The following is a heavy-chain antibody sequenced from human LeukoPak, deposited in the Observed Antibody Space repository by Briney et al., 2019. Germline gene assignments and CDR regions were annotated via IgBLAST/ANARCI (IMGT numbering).Heavy chain of an antibody. CDR2: ISSSSSYI. V-gene: IGHV3-21*01. Sequence: PGGSLRLSCAASGFTFDDYAMNWVRQAPGKGLEWVSSISSSSSYIYYADSVKGRFTTSRDNAKNSLYLQMNSLRAEDTAVYYCARSWNSGSYHPILYDAFDIWGQGTMVTVSS. J-gene: IGHJ3*02. CDR3: ARSWNSGSYHPILYDAFDI. D-gene: IGHD1-26*01. CDR1: GFTFDDYA.